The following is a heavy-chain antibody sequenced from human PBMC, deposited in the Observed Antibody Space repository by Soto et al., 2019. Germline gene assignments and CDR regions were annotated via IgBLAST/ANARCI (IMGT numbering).Heavy chain of an antibody. J-gene: IGHJ4*02. CDR2: ISGSGGST. V-gene: IGHV3-23*01. D-gene: IGHD2-2*01. CDR3: AKDFSPYCSSTRSYVPDD. CDR1: GFTFSSYA. Sequence: GGSLRLSCAASGFTFSSYAMSWVRQAPGKGLEWVSAISGSGGSTYYADSVKGRFTISRDNSKNTLYLQMNSLRAEDTAVYYCAKDFSPYCSSTRSYVPDDWGQGTLVTVSS.